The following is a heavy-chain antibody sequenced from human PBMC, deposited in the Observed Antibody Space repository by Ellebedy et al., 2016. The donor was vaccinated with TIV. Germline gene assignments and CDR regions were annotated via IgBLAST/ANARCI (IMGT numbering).Heavy chain of an antibody. V-gene: IGHV4-31*03. CDR1: GGSISSSSDY. CDR2: IHSTGST. D-gene: IGHD2-21*01. J-gene: IGHJ6*02. CDR3: ATYCIEAGCPEHDYYGMDV. Sequence: SETLSLTXTVSGGSISSSSDYWGWVRQHPGEGLEWIGNIHSTGSTHYSTSLKSRLTISLDTSKNQFSLKLSSVTAADTAVYYCATYCIEAGCPEHDYYGMDVWGQGTTVTVS.